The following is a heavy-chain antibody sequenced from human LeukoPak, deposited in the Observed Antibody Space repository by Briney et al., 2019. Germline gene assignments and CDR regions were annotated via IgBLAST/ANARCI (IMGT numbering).Heavy chain of an antibody. Sequence: SETLSLTCTVYGGSFSGYYWSWIRQPPGKGLEWIGEINHSGSTNYNPSLKSRVTISVATSKNRFSLKLSSVTAADTAVYYCARHPIIAAAGTDFDYWGQGTLVTVSS. CDR1: GGSFSGYY. D-gene: IGHD6-13*01. V-gene: IGHV4-34*01. CDR3: ARHPIIAAAGTDFDY. J-gene: IGHJ4*02. CDR2: INHSGST.